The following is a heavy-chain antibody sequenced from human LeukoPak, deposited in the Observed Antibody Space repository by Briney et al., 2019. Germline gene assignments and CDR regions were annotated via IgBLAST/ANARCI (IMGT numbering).Heavy chain of an antibody. CDR3: ARHLLVGATLVSSFNF. Sequence: GASVKAYCKASGYTFTNYGISWVRQAPGQGLEWMGWISGDNGNTNYERKVEGRVTMTKDTSTSTAYMELRSLRSGDTANDYCARHLLVGATLVSSFNFCGQGSLFTVSS. D-gene: IGHD1-26*01. CDR1: GYTFTNYG. CDR2: ISGDNGNT. J-gene: IGHJ4*02. V-gene: IGHV1-18*01.